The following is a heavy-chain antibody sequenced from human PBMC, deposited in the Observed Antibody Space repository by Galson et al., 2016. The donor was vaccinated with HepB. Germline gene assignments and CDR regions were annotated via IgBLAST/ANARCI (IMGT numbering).Heavy chain of an antibody. CDR2: INPNSGGT. Sequence: SVKVSCKASGYTFTDYYLHWVRQAPGQGLEWMGWINPNSGGTNYAPRFKGWVTMTRDTSINTAYVELNRLKSDDTAVYYCARRSVAGSRGRDYYFYYVMDVWGQGTTVTVSS. J-gene: IGHJ6*02. CDR1: GYTFTDYY. D-gene: IGHD6-19*01. CDR3: ARRSVAGSRGRDYYFYYVMDV. V-gene: IGHV1-2*04.